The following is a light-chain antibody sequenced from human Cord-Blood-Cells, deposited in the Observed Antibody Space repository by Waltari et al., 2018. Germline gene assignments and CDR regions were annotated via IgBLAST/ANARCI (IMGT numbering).Light chain of an antibody. Sequence: QTVVTQETSLTVSPGGTVTLTCASSTGAVTSGYYPNWFKQKPGQAPRALIYSTSNTHSWTPARFSGSLLGGKAALTLSGVQPEDEAEYYCLLYYGGAQLVFGGGTKLTVL. V-gene: IGLV7-43*01. CDR1: TGAVTSGYY. CDR3: LLYYGGAQLV. J-gene: IGLJ3*02. CDR2: STS.